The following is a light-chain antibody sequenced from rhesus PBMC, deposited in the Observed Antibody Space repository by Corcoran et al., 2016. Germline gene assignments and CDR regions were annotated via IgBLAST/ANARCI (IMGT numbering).Light chain of an antibody. Sequence: DIQMTQSPSSLSASVGDRVTITCRASQGITNDLAWYQQKPGETPKLLIYEASSLQSGIPSRFSGSGSETDFTLTFSSLQSEDFATYYCQHYYSTPFTFGPGTKLDIK. CDR3: QHYYSTPFT. J-gene: IGKJ3*01. V-gene: IGKV1-25*01. CDR1: QGITND. CDR2: EAS.